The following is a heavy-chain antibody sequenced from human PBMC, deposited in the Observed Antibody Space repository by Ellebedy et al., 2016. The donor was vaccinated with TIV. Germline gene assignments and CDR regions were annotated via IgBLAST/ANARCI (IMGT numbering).Heavy chain of an antibody. Sequence: ASVKVSXXASGYTFTSYDINWVRQATGQGLEWMGWMNPNSGNTGYAQKLQGRVTMTTDTSTSTAYMELRSLRSDDTAVYYCARAHRITMIVANFDYWGQGTLVTVSS. CDR1: GYTFTSYD. J-gene: IGHJ4*02. V-gene: IGHV1-8*01. CDR2: MNPNSGNT. D-gene: IGHD3-22*01. CDR3: ARAHRITMIVANFDY.